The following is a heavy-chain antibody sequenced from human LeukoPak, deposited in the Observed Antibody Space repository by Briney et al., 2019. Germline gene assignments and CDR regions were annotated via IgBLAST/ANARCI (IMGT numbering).Heavy chain of an antibody. Sequence: PSETLSLTCAVYGGSFSGYYWSWIRQPPGKGLEWIGEINHSGSTNYNPSLKSRVTISVDTSKNQFSLKLSSVTATDTAVYYCARGHYDFWSGYIRLKSNWFDPWGQGTLVTVSS. CDR2: INHSGST. CDR3: ARGHYDFWSGYIRLKSNWFDP. V-gene: IGHV4-34*01. D-gene: IGHD3-3*01. J-gene: IGHJ5*02. CDR1: GGSFSGYY.